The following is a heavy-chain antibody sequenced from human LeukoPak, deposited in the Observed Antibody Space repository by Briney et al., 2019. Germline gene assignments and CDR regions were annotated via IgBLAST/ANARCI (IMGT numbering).Heavy chain of an antibody. D-gene: IGHD2-15*01. CDR2: IYYSGST. CDR3: ARGEGYCSGGSCYFDAFDI. J-gene: IGHJ3*02. CDR1: GGSISSGGYY. Sequence: SQTLSLTCTVSGGSISSGGYYWSWIRQHPGKGLEWIGYIYYSGSTYYNPSLKSRVTISVDTSKNQFPLKLSSVTAADTAVYYCARGEGYCSGGSCYFDAFDIWGQGTMVTVSS. V-gene: IGHV4-31*03.